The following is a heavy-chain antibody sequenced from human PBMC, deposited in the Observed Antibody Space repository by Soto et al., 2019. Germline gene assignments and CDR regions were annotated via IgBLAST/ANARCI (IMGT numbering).Heavy chain of an antibody. J-gene: IGHJ5*01. CDR1: RFTFSTYG. CDR2: IWYDGSNK. Sequence: GGTLRRSCAACRFTFSTYGMHWVRQAPGKGLEWVAIIWYDGSNKYYADSVKGRFTISRDDSKNTLYLQMNSLGVEDTAVYFFARAAPAPYRGWYPRGFEPWDQGTLVSVST. CDR3: ARAAPAPYRGWYPRGFEP. D-gene: IGHD6-19*01. V-gene: IGHV3-33*01.